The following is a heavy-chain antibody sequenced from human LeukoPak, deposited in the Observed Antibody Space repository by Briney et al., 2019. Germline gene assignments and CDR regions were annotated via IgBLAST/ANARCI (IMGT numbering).Heavy chain of an antibody. CDR3: TTAFRGYDPVDY. J-gene: IGHJ4*02. CDR1: GFTFSNAW. V-gene: IGHV3-15*01. Sequence: PGGSLRLSCAASGFTFSNAWMSWVRQAPGKGLEWVGRIKSKTDGGTTDYAAPVKGRFTISRDDSKNTLYLQMNSLKTEDTAVYYCTTAFRGYDPVDYWGQETLVTVSS. D-gene: IGHD5-12*01. CDR2: IKSKTDGGTT.